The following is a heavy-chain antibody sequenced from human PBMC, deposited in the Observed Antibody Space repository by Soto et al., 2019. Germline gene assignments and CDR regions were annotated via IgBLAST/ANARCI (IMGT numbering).Heavy chain of an antibody. J-gene: IGHJ2*01. V-gene: IGHV4-39*01. D-gene: IGHD3-16*01. Sequence: QLQLQESGPGLVKPSETLSLTCTVSGGSISSSSYYWGWIRQPPGKGLEWIGSIYYSGSTYYNPSRKSRVTISVDTSKNQFSLKLSSVTAADTAVYYCARRGGSPVDWYFDLWGRGTLVTVSS. CDR2: IYYSGST. CDR3: ARRGGSPVDWYFDL. CDR1: GGSISSSSYY.